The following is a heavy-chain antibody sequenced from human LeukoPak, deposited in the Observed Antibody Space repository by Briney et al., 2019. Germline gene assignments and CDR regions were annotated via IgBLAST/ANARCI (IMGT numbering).Heavy chain of an antibody. J-gene: IGHJ4*02. Sequence: GGSLRLSCAASGFTFSSYSMNWVRQAPGKGLEWVSSISSSSSYIYYADSVKGRFTISRDNAKNSLYLQMNSLRAEDTAVYYCARDTRGYGGNLGWCDYWGQGTLVTVSS. D-gene: IGHD4-23*01. CDR1: GFTFSSYS. V-gene: IGHV3-21*01. CDR3: ARDTRGYGGNLGWCDY. CDR2: ISSSSSYI.